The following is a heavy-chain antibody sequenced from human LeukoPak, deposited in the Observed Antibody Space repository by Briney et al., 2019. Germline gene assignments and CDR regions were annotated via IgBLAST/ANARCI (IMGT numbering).Heavy chain of an antibody. CDR2: IYYSGST. Sequence: SETLSLTCAVSGGSISSSDYYWGWIRQHPGKGLEWIGYIYYSGSTYYNPSLKSRVTISVDTSKNQFSLKLSSVTAADTAVYYCASTTTVTTFDYWGQGTLVTVSS. D-gene: IGHD4-17*01. V-gene: IGHV4-31*11. J-gene: IGHJ4*02. CDR1: GGSISSSDYY. CDR3: ASTTTVTTFDY.